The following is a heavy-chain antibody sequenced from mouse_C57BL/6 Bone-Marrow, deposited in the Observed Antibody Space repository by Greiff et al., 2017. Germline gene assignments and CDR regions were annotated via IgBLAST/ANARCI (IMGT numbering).Heavy chain of an antibody. J-gene: IGHJ1*03. CDR2: INPNNGGT. Sequence: EVQLQQSGPELVKPGASVKISCKASGYTFTDYYMNWVKQSHGKSLEWIGDINPNNGGTSYNQKFKGKATLTVDKSSSTAYMERRSLTSEDSAVYCCARWAGHWYFDVWGTGTTVTVSS. CDR1: GYTFTDYY. CDR3: ARWAGHWYFDV. V-gene: IGHV1-26*01.